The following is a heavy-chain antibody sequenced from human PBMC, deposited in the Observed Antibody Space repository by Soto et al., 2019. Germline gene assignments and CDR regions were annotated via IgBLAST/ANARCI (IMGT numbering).Heavy chain of an antibody. CDR3: ARDRGVDYDFWSGYYRDGAFDI. CDR1: GFTFSSYS. V-gene: IGHV3-48*02. CDR2: ISSSSSTI. D-gene: IGHD3-3*01. Sequence: PGGSLRLSCAASGFTFSSYSMNWVRQAPGKGLEWVSYISSSSSTIYYADSVKGRFTISRDNAKNSLYLQMNSLRDEDTAVYYCARDRGVDYDFWSGYYRDGAFDIWGQGTMVTVSS. J-gene: IGHJ3*02.